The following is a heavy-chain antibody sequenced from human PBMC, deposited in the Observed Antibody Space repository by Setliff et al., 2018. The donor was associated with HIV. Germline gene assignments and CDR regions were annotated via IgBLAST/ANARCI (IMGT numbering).Heavy chain of an antibody. CDR1: GYSISSSYW. J-gene: IGHJ6*03. Sequence: SETLSLTCVVSGYSISSSYWWGWIRQPPGKGLEWIGWIGYIYKGGSTYYNPSLKSRVTMSEDTSKNQFSLKLSSVTAADTAVYYCARGPRPVDVDYYYMDVWGKGTTVTVSS. V-gene: IGHV4-28*03. CDR2: IYKGGST. CDR3: ARGPRPVDVDYYYMDV.